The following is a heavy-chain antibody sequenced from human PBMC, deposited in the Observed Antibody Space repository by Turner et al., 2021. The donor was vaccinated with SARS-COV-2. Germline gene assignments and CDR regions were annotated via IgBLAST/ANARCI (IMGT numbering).Heavy chain of an antibody. CDR1: GGSIISSTYY. V-gene: IGHV4-39*01. Sequence: QLQLQESGPGLVKPSETLSLTCTVSGGSIISSTYYWGWIRQPPGKGREWIGNIYYSASTYYNPSLKSRVTISVDTSKNQFSLNLSSVTAADTAVYYCARLMDTAMDYYCMDVWCQGTTVTVSS. CDR2: IYYSAST. J-gene: IGHJ6*02. D-gene: IGHD5-18*01. CDR3: ARLMDTAMDYYCMDV.